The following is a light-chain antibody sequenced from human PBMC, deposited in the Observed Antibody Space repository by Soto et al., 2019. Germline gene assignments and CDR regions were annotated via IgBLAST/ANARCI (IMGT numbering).Light chain of an antibody. CDR3: QQYGSSPRT. V-gene: IGKV3-20*01. CDR1: QSVNSNY. J-gene: IGKJ2*01. CDR2: DAS. Sequence: EIVMTQSPATLSVSPGERATLSCRASQSVNSNYLAWYQQKPGQAPRLLIYDASSRATGIPNRFSGSGSGTDFTLTISRLEPEDFAVYYCQQYGSSPRTFGQGTKLEIK.